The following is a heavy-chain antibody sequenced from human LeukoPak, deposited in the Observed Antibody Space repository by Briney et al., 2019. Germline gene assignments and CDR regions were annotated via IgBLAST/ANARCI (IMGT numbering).Heavy chain of an antibody. V-gene: IGHV1-18*01. CDR1: GYTFTSYG. CDR3: AREEGYDIMTTVVIPGWFDP. Sequence: ASVKVSCKASGYTFTSYGISWVRQAPGQGLEWMGWISAYNGNTNYAQKLQGRVTMTTDTSTSTAYMELRSLRSDDTAVYYCAREEGYDIMTTVVIPGWFDPWGQGTLVTVSS. D-gene: IGHD4-23*01. J-gene: IGHJ5*02. CDR2: ISAYNGNT.